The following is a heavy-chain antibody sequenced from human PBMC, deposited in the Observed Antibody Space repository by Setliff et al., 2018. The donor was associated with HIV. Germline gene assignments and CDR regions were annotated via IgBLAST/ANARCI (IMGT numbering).Heavy chain of an antibody. V-gene: IGHV1-46*01. CDR1: GYTLTSNY. CDR2: VNPSDGST. Sequence: ASVKVSCKASGYTLTSNYMHWVRQAPGQGLEWMGIVNPSDGSTIYAQKFQGRVTMTRDTSTSTVYMELSSLTPEDTAVYYCARAYYHDSSGYQGFDYWGQGTLVTV. D-gene: IGHD3-22*01. CDR3: ARAYYHDSSGYQGFDY. J-gene: IGHJ4*02.